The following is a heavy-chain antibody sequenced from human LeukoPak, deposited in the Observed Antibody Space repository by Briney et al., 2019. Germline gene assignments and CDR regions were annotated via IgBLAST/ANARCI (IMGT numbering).Heavy chain of an antibody. CDR3: TRDRDLGVGNWFDP. V-gene: IGHV3-21*01. CDR1: GFLFSDYS. D-gene: IGHD3-3*01. CDR2: ISSGRNYI. J-gene: IGHJ5*02. Sequence: GGSLRLSCAASGFLFSDYSLNWVRQAPGKGLEWVASISSGRNYIYYADSVKGRFTISRDNAKNALYLQMSSLRVEDTAVYFCTRDRDLGVGNWFDPWGQGTLVTVSS.